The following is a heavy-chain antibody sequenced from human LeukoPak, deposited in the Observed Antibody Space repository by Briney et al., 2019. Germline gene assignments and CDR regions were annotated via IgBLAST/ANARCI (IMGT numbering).Heavy chain of an antibody. V-gene: IGHV5-51*01. CDR3: ARDSPYSSGWRDAFDV. J-gene: IGHJ3*01. Sequence: GESLKISCKGSGYSFTNYWIGWVRQMPGKGLEWMGIIYPGDSDTKYSPSFQGQVTISADKPISTAYLQWSGLKASDTAMYYCARDSPYSSGWRDAFDVWGQGTMVTVSS. D-gene: IGHD6-19*01. CDR2: IYPGDSDT. CDR1: GYSFTNYW.